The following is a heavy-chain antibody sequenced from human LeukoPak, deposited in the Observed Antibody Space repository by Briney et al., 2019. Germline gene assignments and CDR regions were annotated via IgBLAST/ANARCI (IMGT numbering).Heavy chain of an antibody. D-gene: IGHD6-13*01. CDR3: ARGLGAVYRSSWSARFDP. Sequence: PSETLSLTCTVSGGSISSYYWSWIRQPPGKGLEWIGYIYYSGSTNYNPSLKSRVTISVDTSKNQFSLKLSSVTAADTAVYYCARGLGAVYRSSWSARFDPWGQGTLVTVSS. V-gene: IGHV4-59*12. CDR2: IYYSGST. CDR1: GGSISSYY. J-gene: IGHJ5*02.